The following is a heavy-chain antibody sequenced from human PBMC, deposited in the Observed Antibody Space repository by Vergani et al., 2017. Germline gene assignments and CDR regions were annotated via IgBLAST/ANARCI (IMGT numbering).Heavy chain of an antibody. CDR3: ARVYYDFWSGSAGWFDP. CDR1: VGTFSSNT. J-gene: IGHJ5*02. D-gene: IGHD3-3*01. CDR2: IIPVLGKT. Sequence: QVQLVQSGAEVKKPGSSVKVSCKASVGTFSSNTISWVRQVPGQGLEWMGRIIPVLGKTKYAQDFQGRLTITADTSTSTAYMELSSLRSEDTAVYYCARVYYDFWSGSAGWFDPWGQGTLVTVSS. V-gene: IGHV1-69*08.